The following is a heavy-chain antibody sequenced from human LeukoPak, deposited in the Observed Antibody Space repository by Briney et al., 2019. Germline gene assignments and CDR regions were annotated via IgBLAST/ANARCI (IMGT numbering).Heavy chain of an antibody. V-gene: IGHV3-30*04. CDR2: ISYDGSNK. D-gene: IGHD6-19*01. Sequence: GGSLRLSCAASGFTFSSYAMHWVRQAPGKGLEWVAVISYDGSNKYYADSVKGRFTISRDNSKNTLYLQMNSLRAEDTAVYYCARDRHSSGWYPNFDPWGQGTLVTVSS. CDR1: GFTFSSYA. CDR3: ARDRHSSGWYPNFDP. J-gene: IGHJ5*02.